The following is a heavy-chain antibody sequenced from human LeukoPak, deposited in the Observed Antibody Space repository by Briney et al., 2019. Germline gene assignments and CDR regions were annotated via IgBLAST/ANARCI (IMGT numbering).Heavy chain of an antibody. D-gene: IGHD5-12*01. CDR2: INHSGST. V-gene: IGHV4-39*01. CDR1: GGSISSSSYY. J-gene: IGHJ4*02. CDR3: ARHIGGYNS. Sequence: SETLSLTCTVSGGSISSSSYYWGWIRQPPGKGLEWIGEINHSGSTNYNPSLKSRVTISVDTSKNQFSLKLSSVTAADTAVYYCARHIGGYNSWGQGTLVTVSS.